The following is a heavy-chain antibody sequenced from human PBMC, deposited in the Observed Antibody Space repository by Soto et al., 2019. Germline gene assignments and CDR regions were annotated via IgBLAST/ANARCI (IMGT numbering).Heavy chain of an antibody. Sequence: QVQLVESGGGVVQPGRSLRLSCAASGFTFSSYAMHWVRQAPGKGLEWVAVISYDGSNKYYADSVKGRFTISRDNSKNTRYLQMNSLRAEDTAVYYCAREVTETGDYGMDVWGQGTTVTVSS. V-gene: IGHV3-30-3*01. D-gene: IGHD2-21*02. J-gene: IGHJ6*02. CDR1: GFTFSSYA. CDR3: AREVTETGDYGMDV. CDR2: ISYDGSNK.